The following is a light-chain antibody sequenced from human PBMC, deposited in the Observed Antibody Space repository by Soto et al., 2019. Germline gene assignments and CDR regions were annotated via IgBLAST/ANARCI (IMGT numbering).Light chain of an antibody. CDR2: GDS. CDR1: QNISNY. J-gene: IGKJ1*01. CDR3: QKYYNWPRT. V-gene: IGKV3-15*01. Sequence: IVLIQSPATLSLSPGDSATLSCRASQNISNYLIWYQQKTGQAPRILTYGDSTRATGIPDRLSGSGSGTELTLTISSLQPEDFAVYYCQKYYNWPRTFGQGTKVDIK.